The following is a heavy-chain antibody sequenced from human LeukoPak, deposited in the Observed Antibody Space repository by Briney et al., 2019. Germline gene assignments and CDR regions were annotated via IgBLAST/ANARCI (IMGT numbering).Heavy chain of an antibody. CDR2: ISGDGSST. CDR3: AQSGGMDV. Sequence: GGSLRLSCAASGFTFSRFWMHWVRQVPGKGLVWVSRISGDGSSTNYADSVKGRFTISRDNSKNTLYLQMTSLRVEDTAAYYCAQSGGMDVWGQGTTVTVSS. CDR1: GFTFSRFW. J-gene: IGHJ6*02. V-gene: IGHV3-74*01.